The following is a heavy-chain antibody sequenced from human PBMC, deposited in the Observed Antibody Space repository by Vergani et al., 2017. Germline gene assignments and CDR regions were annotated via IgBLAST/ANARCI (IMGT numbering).Heavy chain of an antibody. D-gene: IGHD3-16*01. Sequence: EVQLLESGGGLVQPGGSLRLSCAASGFTFSSYAMSWVRQAPGKGLEWVSVIYSGGSSTYYADSVKGRFTISRDNSKNTLYLQMNSLRAEDTAVYYWAKGLRIRGLLGDDAFDIWGQGTMVTVSS. V-gene: IGHV3-23*03. CDR1: GFTFSSYA. J-gene: IGHJ3*02. CDR2: IYSGGSST. CDR3: AKGLRIRGLLGDDAFDI.